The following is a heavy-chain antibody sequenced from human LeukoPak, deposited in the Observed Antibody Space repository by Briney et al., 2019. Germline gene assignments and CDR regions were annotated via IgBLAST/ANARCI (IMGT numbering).Heavy chain of an antibody. CDR2: VNHSGRT. CDR1: GGSFSDYW. Sequence: SETLSLTCAVYGGSFSDYWWTWIRQSPGKGLEWIGEVNHSGRTNYNPSLKSRVSISVDRSKNQFSLKLTSVTAADTAVYYCARDVPTVQLWRTDAFDIWGQGTMVTVSS. J-gene: IGHJ3*02. CDR3: ARDVPTVQLWRTDAFDI. V-gene: IGHV4-34*01. D-gene: IGHD5-18*01.